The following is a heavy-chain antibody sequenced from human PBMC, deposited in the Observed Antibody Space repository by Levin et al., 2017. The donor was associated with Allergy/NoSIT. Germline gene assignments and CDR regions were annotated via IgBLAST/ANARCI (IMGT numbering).Heavy chain of an antibody. V-gene: IGHV3-53*01. CDR2: IYSGGST. J-gene: IGHJ4*02. CDR3: ARGWFGDDGDY. CDR1: GFTVSSNY. D-gene: IGHD3-10*01. Sequence: GGSLRLSCAASGFTVSSNYMSWVRQAPGKGLEWVSVIYSGGSTYYADSVKGRFTISRDNSKNTLYLQMNSLRAEDTAVYYCARGWFGDDGDYWGKGTLVTVSS.